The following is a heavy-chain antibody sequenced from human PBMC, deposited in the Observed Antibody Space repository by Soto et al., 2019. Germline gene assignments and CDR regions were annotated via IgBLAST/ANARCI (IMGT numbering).Heavy chain of an antibody. D-gene: IGHD4-17*01. CDR3: PIYGANSVYFDY. CDR2: IYYSGST. Sequence: QVQPQESGPGLVKPSQTLSLTCTVSGGSISSGDDYWSWIRHPPGKGLEWIGYIYYSGSTYYNPSLKSRVTISVATSKNQFSLKLSSVIAADTAVYYCPIYGANSVYFDYWGQGTLVTVSS. V-gene: IGHV4-30-4*01. J-gene: IGHJ4*02. CDR1: GGSISSGDDY.